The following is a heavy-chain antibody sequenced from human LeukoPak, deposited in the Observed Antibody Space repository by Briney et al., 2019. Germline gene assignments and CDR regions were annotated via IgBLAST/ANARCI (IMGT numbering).Heavy chain of an antibody. J-gene: IGHJ5*02. CDR2: INPNSGGT. CDR3: ARDQRGYSYGYRVGDT. CDR1: GYTFTGYY. D-gene: IGHD5-18*01. Sequence: WASVKVSCKASGYTFTGYYMHWVRQAPGQGLEWMGWINPNSGGTNYAQKFQGRVTITADESTSTAYMELSSLRSEDTAVYYCARDQRGYSYGYRVGDTWGQGILVTVSS. V-gene: IGHV1-2*02.